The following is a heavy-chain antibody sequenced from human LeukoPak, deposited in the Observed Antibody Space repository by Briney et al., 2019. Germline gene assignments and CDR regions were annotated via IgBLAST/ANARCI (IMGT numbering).Heavy chain of an antibody. V-gene: IGHV3-21*01. J-gene: IGHJ4*02. CDR3: ARGRGLPGPLDY. CDR2: ISSSSSHI. Sequence: GGSLRLSCAASGFTFSRYSTNWVRQAPGKGLEWVSSISSSSSHIYYADSVKGRFTISRDNAKNSLYLQMNSLRAEDTAVYYCARGRGLPGPLDYWGQGTLVTVSS. D-gene: IGHD3-10*01. CDR1: GFTFSRYS.